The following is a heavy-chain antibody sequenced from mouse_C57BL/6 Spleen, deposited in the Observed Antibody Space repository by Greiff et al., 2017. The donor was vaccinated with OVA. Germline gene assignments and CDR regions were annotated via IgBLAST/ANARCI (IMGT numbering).Heavy chain of an antibody. Sequence: QVQLKESGAELVKPGASVKISCKASGYAFSSYWMNWVKQRPGKGLEWIGQIYPGDGDTNYNGKFKGKATLTADKSSSTAYMQLSSLTSEDSAVYFCARFSNLYFDYGGQGTTLTVSS. CDR3: ARFSNLYFDY. D-gene: IGHD2-5*01. J-gene: IGHJ2*01. CDR2: IYPGDGDT. V-gene: IGHV1-80*01. CDR1: GYAFSSYW.